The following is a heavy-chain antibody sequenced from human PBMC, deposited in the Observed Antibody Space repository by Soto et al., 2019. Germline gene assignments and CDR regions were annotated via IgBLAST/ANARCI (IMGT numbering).Heavy chain of an antibody. D-gene: IGHD5-18*01. Sequence: QVQLVQSGAEVKKPESSVKVSCKAPGGTFSTYAISWVRQASGQGLEGMGGIIPMFGTANYAQRFQDRVTITADESTNTVYMELSSLRSEDTAVYFCASGIQLWLRRINNGYSGWGQGTLVTVSS. CDR2: IIPMFGTA. CDR3: ASGIQLWLRRINNGYSG. V-gene: IGHV1-69*12. J-gene: IGHJ4*02. CDR1: GGTFSTYA.